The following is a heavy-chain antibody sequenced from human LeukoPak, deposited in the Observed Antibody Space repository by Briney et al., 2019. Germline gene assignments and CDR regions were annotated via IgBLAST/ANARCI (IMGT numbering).Heavy chain of an antibody. CDR1: GFTFSDNY. D-gene: IGHD3-3*01. CDR3: ARSARLMKGVVEVTALDD. J-gene: IGHJ4*02. V-gene: IGHV3-11*04. CDR2: ISSSGSTI. Sequence: GGSLRLSCAASGFTFSDNYMNWVRQAPGKGLEWVSYISSSGSTIYYADSVKGRFTISRDNAKNSLYLQMNSLRAEDTAVYYCARSARLMKGVVEVTALDDWGQGTLVTVSS.